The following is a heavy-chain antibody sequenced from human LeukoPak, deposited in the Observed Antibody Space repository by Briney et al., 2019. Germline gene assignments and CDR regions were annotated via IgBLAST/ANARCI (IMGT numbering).Heavy chain of an antibody. J-gene: IGHJ3*02. CDR1: GGSISSYY. D-gene: IGHD1-26*01. Sequence: SETLSLTCTVSGGSISSYYWSWIRQPAGKGLEWIGRIYTSGSTNYNPSLKSRVTMSVDTSKNQFSLKLSSVTAADTAVYYCARDLVGASSDAFDIWGQGTMVTVSS. CDR3: ARDLVGASSDAFDI. V-gene: IGHV4-4*07. CDR2: IYTSGST.